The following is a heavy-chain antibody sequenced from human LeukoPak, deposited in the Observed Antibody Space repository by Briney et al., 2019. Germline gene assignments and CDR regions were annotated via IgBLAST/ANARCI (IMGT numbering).Heavy chain of an antibody. CDR1: GFTFSSYG. Sequence: GGSLRLSCAASGFTFSSYGMHWVRQAPGKGLEWVAVISYDGSNKYYADSVKGRFTISRDNSKNTLYLQMNSLRAEDTAVYYCAKDLGYYDSSGYFDYWGQGTLVTVSS. D-gene: IGHD3-22*01. J-gene: IGHJ4*02. V-gene: IGHV3-30*18. CDR2: ISYDGSNK. CDR3: AKDLGYYDSSGYFDY.